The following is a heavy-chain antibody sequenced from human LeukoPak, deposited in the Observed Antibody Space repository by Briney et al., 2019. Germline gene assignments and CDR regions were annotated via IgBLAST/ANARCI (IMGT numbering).Heavy chain of an antibody. CDR1: GGSISSSSYY. Sequence: TSETLSLTCTVSGGSISSSSYYWGWIRQPPGKGLEWIGSIYYSGSTYYNPSLKSRVTISVDTSKNQFSLKLSSVTAADTAVYYCARAGIAVAGTDHWGQGTLVTVSS. CDR3: ARAGIAVAGTDH. V-gene: IGHV4-39*07. CDR2: IYYSGST. D-gene: IGHD6-19*01. J-gene: IGHJ4*02.